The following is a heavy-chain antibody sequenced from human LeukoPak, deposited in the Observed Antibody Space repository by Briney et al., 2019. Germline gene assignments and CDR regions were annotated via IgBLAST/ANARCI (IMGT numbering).Heavy chain of an antibody. V-gene: IGHV4-4*07. CDR2: IYSSGST. J-gene: IGHJ3*01. CDR3: ARAGTVVVSSFDF. CDR1: GGSISSYY. D-gene: IGHD3-22*01. Sequence: SSETLSLTCTVSGGSISSYYWNWIRLPAGEGMEWIGRIYSSGSTNYKPSLKSRVFMSVDTSRNQFSLKLSSVTAADTAVYYCARAGTVVVSSFDFWGPGTMVTVSS.